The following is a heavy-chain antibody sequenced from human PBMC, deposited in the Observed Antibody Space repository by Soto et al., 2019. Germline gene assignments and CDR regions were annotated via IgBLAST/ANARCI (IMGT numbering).Heavy chain of an antibody. J-gene: IGHJ6*02. CDR3: ASLMCSGGSCYSGPGYYGMDV. CDR1: GGTFSSYA. D-gene: IGHD2-15*01. Sequence: SVKVSCKASGGTFSSYAISWVRQAPGQGLEWMGGIIPIFGTANYAQKFQGRVTITADESTSTAYMELSSLRSGDTAVYYCASLMCSGGSCYSGPGYYGMDVWGQGTTVTVSS. CDR2: IIPIFGTA. V-gene: IGHV1-69*13.